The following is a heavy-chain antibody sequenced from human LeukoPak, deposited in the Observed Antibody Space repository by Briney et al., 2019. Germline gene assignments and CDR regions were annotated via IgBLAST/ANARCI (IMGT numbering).Heavy chain of an antibody. Sequence: ASVKVSCKASGGTFSSYAISWVRQAPGQGLEWMGGTIPIFGTANYAQKFQGRVTITTDESTSTAYMELSSLRSEDTAVYCCARDYGSGSYYNVDAFDIWGQGTMVTVSS. D-gene: IGHD3-10*01. CDR2: TIPIFGTA. V-gene: IGHV1-69*05. CDR3: ARDYGSGSYYNVDAFDI. J-gene: IGHJ3*02. CDR1: GGTFSSYA.